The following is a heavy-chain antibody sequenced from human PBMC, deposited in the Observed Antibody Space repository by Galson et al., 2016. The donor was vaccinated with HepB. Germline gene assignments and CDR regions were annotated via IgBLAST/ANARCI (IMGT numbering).Heavy chain of an antibody. CDR3: AKDGRIFCSSASCHDHFHY. Sequence: SLRLSCAASGFTLSSYGMHWVRQAPGKGLEWVAFISYDGSNKKYADSVKGRFTISRDNSKKTLYLQMNSLRAEDTAVYYCAKDGRIFCSSASCHDHFHYWGQGTLVTVSS. D-gene: IGHD2-2*01. J-gene: IGHJ4*02. CDR1: GFTLSSYG. CDR2: ISYDGSNK. V-gene: IGHV3-30*18.